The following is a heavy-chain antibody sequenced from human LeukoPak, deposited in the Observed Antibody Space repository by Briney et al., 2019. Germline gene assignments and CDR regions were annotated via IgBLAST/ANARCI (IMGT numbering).Heavy chain of an antibody. CDR1: GYTFTSYG. Sequence: ASVKVSCKASGYTFTSYGISWVRQAPGQGLEWMGWISAYNGNTNYAQKLQGRVTMNTDTSTSTAYMELRSLRSDDTAVYYCAIGNWNYVWFDPWGQGTLVTVSS. CDR2: ISAYNGNT. CDR3: AIGNWNYVWFDP. V-gene: IGHV1-18*01. D-gene: IGHD1-7*01. J-gene: IGHJ5*02.